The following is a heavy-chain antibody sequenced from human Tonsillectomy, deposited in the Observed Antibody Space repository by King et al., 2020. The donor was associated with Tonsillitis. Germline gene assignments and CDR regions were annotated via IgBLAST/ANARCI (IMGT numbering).Heavy chain of an antibody. CDR1: AYSFTDHW. CDR2: IYPGDSDI. V-gene: IGHV5-51*01. J-gene: IGHJ3*01. D-gene: IGHD3-22*01. CDR3: STLTRLLPHGAFDV. Sequence: QLVQSGAEVKKPGESLKISCQGSAYSFTDHWIGWVRQMPGKGLEWMGIIYPGDSDIKYSPSFQGQVTISADKSISTAYLHWSSLKASDTAVYYCSTLTRLLPHGAFDVWGQVTMVTVSS.